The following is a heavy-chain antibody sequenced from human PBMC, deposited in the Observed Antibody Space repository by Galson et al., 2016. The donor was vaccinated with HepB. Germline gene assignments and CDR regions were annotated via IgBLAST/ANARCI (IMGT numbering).Heavy chain of an antibody. J-gene: IGHJ3*02. V-gene: IGHV3-73*01. CDR2: IRSKANSYAT. D-gene: IGHD5-24*01. Sequence: SLRLSCAASGFIFSDSGIHWVRQASGKGLEWVGRIRSKANSYATASAASVKGRFTISRDDSENGAYLQMNSLKTEDTAVYYCTRLKEMPTVENAFDIWGQGTMVTVSS. CDR3: TRLKEMPTVENAFDI. CDR1: GFIFSDSG.